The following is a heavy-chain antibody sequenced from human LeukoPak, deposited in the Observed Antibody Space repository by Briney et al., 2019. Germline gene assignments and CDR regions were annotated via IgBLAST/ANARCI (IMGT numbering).Heavy chain of an antibody. CDR1: GGTFSSYA. CDR2: IIPILGIA. V-gene: IGHV1-69*04. J-gene: IGHJ6*02. CDR3: ARVGGPAFFAGFRYYGMDV. D-gene: IGHD3-9*01. Sequence: GASVKVSCKASGGTFSSYANSWVRQAPGQGLEWMGRIIPILGIANYAQKFQGRVTITADKSTSTAYMELSSLRSEDTAVYYCARVGGPAFFAGFRYYGMDVWGQGTTVTVSS.